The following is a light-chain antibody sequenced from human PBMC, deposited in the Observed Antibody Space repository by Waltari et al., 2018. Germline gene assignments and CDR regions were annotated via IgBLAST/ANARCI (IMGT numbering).Light chain of an antibody. J-gene: IGLJ2*01. Sequence: SSELTQDPVVSVALGQTIRITCQGDRLRPPYAICYQVKPGQAPLLVMFGKEKRPSGVPDRISGDSSETTSSLTITGAQAEDEADYYCSSRNGRASQVVFAGGTKVTVL. CDR2: GKE. CDR3: SSRNGRASQVV. CDR1: RLRPPY. V-gene: IGLV3-19*01.